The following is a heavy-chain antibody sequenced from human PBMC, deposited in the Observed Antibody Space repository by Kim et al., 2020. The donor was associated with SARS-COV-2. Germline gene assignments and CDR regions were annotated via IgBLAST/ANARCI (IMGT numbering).Heavy chain of an antibody. CDR3: ARLRMTTVTTDWFDP. D-gene: IGHD4-17*01. CDR2: IYYSGST. CDR1: GGSISSSSYY. V-gene: IGHV4-39*01. Sequence: SETLSLTCTVSGGSISSSSYYWGWIRQPPGKGLEWIGSIYYSGSTYYNPSLKSRVTISVDTSKNQFSLKLSSVTAADTAVYYCARLRMTTVTTDWFDPWGQGTLVTVSS. J-gene: IGHJ5*02.